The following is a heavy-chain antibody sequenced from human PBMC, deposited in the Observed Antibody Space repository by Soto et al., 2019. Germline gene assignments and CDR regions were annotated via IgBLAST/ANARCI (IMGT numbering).Heavy chain of an antibody. CDR2: IYPGDSDT. CDR1: GYSFTSQW. Sequence: RGESLKISCKGSGYSFTSQWIGWVRQMPGKGLECVGIIYPGDSDTRYSPSVLGQVTISADKSISTAYLQWSSLKASDTAMYYCARVNGVAFDYWGQGTLVTVSS. V-gene: IGHV5-51*01. J-gene: IGHJ4*02. CDR3: ARVNGVAFDY. D-gene: IGHD2-8*01.